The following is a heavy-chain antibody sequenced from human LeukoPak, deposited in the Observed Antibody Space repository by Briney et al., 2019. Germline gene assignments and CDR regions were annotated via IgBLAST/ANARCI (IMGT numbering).Heavy chain of an antibody. J-gene: IGHJ4*02. V-gene: IGHV3-23*01. Sequence: GGSLRLSCAASGFTFSSYAMSWVRQAPGKGLEWVSAISGGGSITYYADSVKGRFTISRDNSKITLYLQMNSLRAEDTALYYCAKGLRLGELSLDYWGQGTLVTVSS. CDR2: ISGGGSIT. CDR1: GFTFSSYA. D-gene: IGHD3-16*02. CDR3: AKGLRLGELSLDY.